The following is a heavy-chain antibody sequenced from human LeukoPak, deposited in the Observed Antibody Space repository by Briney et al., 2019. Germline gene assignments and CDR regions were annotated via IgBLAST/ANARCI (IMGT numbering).Heavy chain of an antibody. CDR3: ARDRGYYNYYYGMDV. CDR2: ISSSSNTI. Sequence: GGSLRLSCAASEFTFSSYTMHWVRQAPGRGLEWVSYISSSSNTIYYADSVKGRFTISRDNAKNSLFLQMNSLRAEDTAVYYCARDRGYYNYYYGMDVWGQGTTVTVSS. CDR1: EFTFSSYT. V-gene: IGHV3-48*04. J-gene: IGHJ6*02. D-gene: IGHD3-9*01.